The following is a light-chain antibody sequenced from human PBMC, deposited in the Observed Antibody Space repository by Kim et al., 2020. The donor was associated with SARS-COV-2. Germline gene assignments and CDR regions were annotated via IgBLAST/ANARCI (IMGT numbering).Light chain of an antibody. Sequence: EIVMTQSPATLSVSPGETATLSCRASQSISINLAWFQQKPGQAPRLLIYGASTRATGIPARFSGSGSGTEFTLTISNLQSEDFAVYYWQQYINWVPYTLGQGNKREI. V-gene: IGKV3-15*01. CDR2: GAS. CDR3: QQYINWVPYT. CDR1: QSISIN. J-gene: IGKJ2*01.